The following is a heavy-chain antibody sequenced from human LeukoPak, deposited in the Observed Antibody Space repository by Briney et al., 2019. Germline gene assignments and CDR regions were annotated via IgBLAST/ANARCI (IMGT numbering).Heavy chain of an antibody. D-gene: IGHD1-14*01. J-gene: IGHJ6*03. CDR1: GYTFIDHY. Sequence: ASVKVSCKASGYTFIDHYFHWVRQAPGQGLEWMGWINSNSGATRYAQKFQGRVALTRDTSINTAYMELSSLRSDDTAVYYCARDLVIGISGGYYSYMDVWGPGTTVTVSS. CDR2: INSNSGAT. V-gene: IGHV1-2*02. CDR3: ARDLVIGISGGYYSYMDV.